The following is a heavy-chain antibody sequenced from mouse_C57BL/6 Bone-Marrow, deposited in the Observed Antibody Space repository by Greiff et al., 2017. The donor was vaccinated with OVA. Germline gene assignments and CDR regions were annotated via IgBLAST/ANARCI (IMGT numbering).Heavy chain of an antibody. CDR3: ARSPLYDGYYVGAMDY. CDR2: IYWDDDK. CDR1: GFSLSTSGMG. Sequence: QVTLKESGPGILQSSQTLSLTCSFSGFSLSTSGMGVSWIRQPSGKGLEWLAHIYWDDDKRYNPSLKSRLTISKDTSRNQVFLKITSVDTADTATYYCARSPLYDGYYVGAMDYWGQGTSVTVSS. D-gene: IGHD2-3*01. J-gene: IGHJ4*01. V-gene: IGHV8-12*01.